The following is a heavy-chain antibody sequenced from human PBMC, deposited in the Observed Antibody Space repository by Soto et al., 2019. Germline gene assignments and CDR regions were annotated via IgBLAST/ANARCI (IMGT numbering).Heavy chain of an antibody. V-gene: IGHV3-21*01. CDR1: GFTFSSYS. D-gene: IGHD6-6*01. Sequence: EVQLVESGGGLVKPGGSLRLSCAASGFTFSSYSMNWVRQAPGKGLEWVSSISSSSSYIYYADSVKGRFTISRDNAKNSLYLQMNSLRAEDTAVYYCAREGRIAARPRAWFDPWGQGTLVTVSS. CDR3: AREGRIAARPRAWFDP. J-gene: IGHJ5*02. CDR2: ISSSSSYI.